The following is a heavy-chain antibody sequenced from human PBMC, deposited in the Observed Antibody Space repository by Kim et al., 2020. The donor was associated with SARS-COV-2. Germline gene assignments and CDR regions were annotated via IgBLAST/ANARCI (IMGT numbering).Heavy chain of an antibody. D-gene: IGHD2-8*02. Sequence: GGSLRLSCAASGFTFDDYTMHWVRQAPGKGLEWVSLISWDGGSTYYADPVKGRFTISRYNRKNYLYLQMNSLRTEATALKSCAKGVRGWWSPFDYLCQGT. CDR3: AKGVRGWWSPFDY. J-gene: IGHJ4*03. CDR1: GFTFDDYT. CDR2: ISWDGGST. V-gene: IGHV3-43*01.